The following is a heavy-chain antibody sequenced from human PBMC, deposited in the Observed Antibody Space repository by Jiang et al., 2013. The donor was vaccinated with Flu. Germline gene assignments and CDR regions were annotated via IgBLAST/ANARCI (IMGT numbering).Heavy chain of an antibody. V-gene: IGHV3-64D*08. CDR1: GFTFSSYA. D-gene: IGHD6-13*01. CDR2: ISSNGGST. J-gene: IGHJ6*02. CDR3: GAGGGSSWGYYYYGMDV. Sequence: VQLLESGGGLVQPGGSLRLSCSASGFTFSSYAMHWVRQAPGKGLEYVSAISSNGGSTYYADSVKGRFTISRDNSKNTLYLQMSSLRAEDTAVYYCGAGGGSSWGYYYYGMDVWGQGTTVTVSS.